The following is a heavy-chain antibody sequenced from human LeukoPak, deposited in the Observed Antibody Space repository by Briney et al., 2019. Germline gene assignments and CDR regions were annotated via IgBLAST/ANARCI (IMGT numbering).Heavy chain of an antibody. CDR1: GGSFSGYY. J-gene: IGHJ5*02. D-gene: IGHD2-2*01. Sequence: PSETLSLTCAVYGGSFSGYYWSWLRQPPGKGLEWIGEINHSGSTNYNPSLKSRVTISVDTSKNQFSLKLSSVTAADTAVYYCARVEVRRYCSSTSCLNWFDPWGQGTLVTVSS. CDR2: INHSGST. V-gene: IGHV4-34*01. CDR3: ARVEVRRYCSSTSCLNWFDP.